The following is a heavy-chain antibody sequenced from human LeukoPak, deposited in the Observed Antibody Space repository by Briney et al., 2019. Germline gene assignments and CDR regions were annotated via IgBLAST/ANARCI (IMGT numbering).Heavy chain of an antibody. J-gene: IGHJ4*02. CDR2: IKSDGSST. CDR1: GFTFSDFW. D-gene: IGHD2-8*01. V-gene: IGHV3-74*01. CDR3: ARGALHMYYLDN. Sequence: GGSLRLSCAASGFTFSDFWMHWVRQAPGKGLVWVSRIKSDGSSTSYADSVKGRFTISRDNAKNTVYLQMNSLRAEDTAVYYCARGALHMYYLDNWGQGTLVTVSS.